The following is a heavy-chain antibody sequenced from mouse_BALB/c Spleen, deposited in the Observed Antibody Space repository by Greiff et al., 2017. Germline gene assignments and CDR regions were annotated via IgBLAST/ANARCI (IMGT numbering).Heavy chain of an antibody. V-gene: IGHV3-2*02. D-gene: IGHD1-1*01. Sequence: EVQLVESGPGLVKPSQSLSLTCTVTGYSFTRDYAWNWIRQFPGNKLEWMGYISYSGSTSYNPSLKSRISITRDTSKNQLFLQLNYVTTEDTATYYCARYSSYYAMDYGGKGTTVTVAA. J-gene: IGHJ4*01. CDR2: ISYSGST. CDR1: GYSFTRDYA. CDR3: ARYSSYYAMDY.